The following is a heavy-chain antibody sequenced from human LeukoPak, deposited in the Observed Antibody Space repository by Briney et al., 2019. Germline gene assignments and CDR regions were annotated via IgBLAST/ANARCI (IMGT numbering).Heavy chain of an antibody. CDR1: GFTFDDYA. Sequence: GRSLRLSCAASGFTFDDYAMHWVRQAPGKGLEWVSGISWNSGSIGYAVSVKGRFTISRDNVKNSLYLQMNSLRAEDTALYYCAKAYCSSTSCPGFRYYYYGMDVWGQGTTVTVSS. CDR3: AKAYCSSTSCPGFRYYYYGMDV. V-gene: IGHV3-9*01. J-gene: IGHJ6*02. D-gene: IGHD2-2*01. CDR2: ISWNSGSI.